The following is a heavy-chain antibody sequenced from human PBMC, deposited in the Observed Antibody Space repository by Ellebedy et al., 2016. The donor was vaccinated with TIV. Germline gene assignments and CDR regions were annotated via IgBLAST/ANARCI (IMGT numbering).Heavy chain of an antibody. J-gene: IGHJ4*02. CDR3: ARLGSTGHFDY. CDR2: IYYSGAT. CDR1: GGSVSSSYY. D-gene: IGHD4-17*01. Sequence: MPSETLSLTCAVSGGSVSSSYYWHWIRQPPGKGLEWIGYIYYSGATNYNPSLKSRVTISVDTSESQFSLKVTSVTAADTAVYYCARLGSTGHFDYWGQGTLVTVSS. V-gene: IGHV4-61*01.